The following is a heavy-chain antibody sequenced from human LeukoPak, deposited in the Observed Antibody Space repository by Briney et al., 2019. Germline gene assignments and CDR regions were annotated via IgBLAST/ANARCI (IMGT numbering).Heavy chain of an antibody. CDR3: ARGGDIVATIVYYGMDV. CDR1: GFTFSSYG. V-gene: IGHV3-33*01. Sequence: PGGSLRLSCAASGFTFSSYGMHWVRQAPGKGLEWVAVIWYDGSNKYYADSVKGRFTISRDNSKNTLYLQMNSLRAEDTAVYYCARGGDIVATIVYYGMDVWGQGTTVTVSS. J-gene: IGHJ6*02. D-gene: IGHD5-12*01. CDR2: IWYDGSNK.